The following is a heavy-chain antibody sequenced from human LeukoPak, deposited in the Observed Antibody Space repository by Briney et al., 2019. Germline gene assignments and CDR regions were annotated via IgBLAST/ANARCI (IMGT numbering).Heavy chain of an antibody. Sequence: GGSLRLSCAASGFTFSRYWMSWVRQAPGKGLEWVANIKQDGSEKYYVDSVKGRFTISRDNAKNSLYLQMNSLRAEDTAVYYCARPYGDYAVYWGQGTLVTVSS. CDR3: ARPYGDYAVY. CDR1: GFTFSRYW. J-gene: IGHJ4*02. D-gene: IGHD4-17*01. CDR2: IKQDGSEK. V-gene: IGHV3-7*01.